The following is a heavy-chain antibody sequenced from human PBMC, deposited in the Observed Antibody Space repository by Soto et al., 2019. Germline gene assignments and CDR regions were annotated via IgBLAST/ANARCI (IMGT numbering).Heavy chain of an antibody. J-gene: IGHJ6*03. CDR3: AKDPSHNSDILTGPYDYYYYMDV. V-gene: IGHV3-23*01. Sequence: PGGSLRLSCAASGFTFSSYATSWVRQAPGKGLEWVSAISGSGGSTYYADSVKGRFTISRDNSKNTLYLQMNSLRAEDTAVYYCAKDPSHNSDILTGPYDYYYYMDVWGKGTTVTVSS. D-gene: IGHD3-9*01. CDR2: ISGSGGST. CDR1: GFTFSSYA.